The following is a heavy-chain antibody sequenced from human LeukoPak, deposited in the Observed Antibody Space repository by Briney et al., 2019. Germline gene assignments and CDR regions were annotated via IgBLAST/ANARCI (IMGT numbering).Heavy chain of an antibody. Sequence: PGGSLRLSCAASGFTFSNFAMNWVRQAPGKGPEWVSAISGGGSATFYAASVKGRFTISRDNSKNTVFLQMNSLRAEDTAVYYCAKNSDISVYYSEGFDYWGQGTLATVSS. CDR2: ISGGGSAT. D-gene: IGHD3-22*01. CDR1: GFTFSNFA. J-gene: IGHJ4*02. V-gene: IGHV3-23*01. CDR3: AKNSDISVYYSEGFDY.